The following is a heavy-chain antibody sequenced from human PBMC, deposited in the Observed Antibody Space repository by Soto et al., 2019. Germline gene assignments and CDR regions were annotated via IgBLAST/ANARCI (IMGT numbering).Heavy chain of an antibody. CDR3: ARRYSSAFDI. J-gene: IGHJ3*02. CDR2: IYYSGST. V-gene: IGHV4-59*08. Sequence: QVQLQESGPGLVKPSETLSLTCTVSGGSISSYYWSWIRQPPGKGLEWIEYIYYSGSTNYNPSLKSRVTISVDTSKNQFSLKLSSVTAADTAVYYCARRYSSAFDIWGQGTMVTVSS. D-gene: IGHD6-13*01. CDR1: GGSISSYY.